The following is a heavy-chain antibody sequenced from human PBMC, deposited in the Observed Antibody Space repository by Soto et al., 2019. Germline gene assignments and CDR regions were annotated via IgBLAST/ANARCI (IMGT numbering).Heavy chain of an antibody. V-gene: IGHV4-4*02. Sequence: PSETLSLTCTVSGGSVSTSDWWAWVRQPPGKGLQWIGEIYQSGKTNYNPSLRSQVTISVDRSKNEFSLKLSYLTAADTAGYYCARRTSQGPRFDSWGQGSLVTVS. CDR2: IYQSGKT. CDR1: GGSVSTSDW. CDR3: ARRTSQGPRFDS. J-gene: IGHJ4*02.